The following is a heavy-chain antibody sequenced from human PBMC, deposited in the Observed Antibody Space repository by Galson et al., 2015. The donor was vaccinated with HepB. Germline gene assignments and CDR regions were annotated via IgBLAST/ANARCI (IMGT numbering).Heavy chain of an antibody. V-gene: IGHV6-1*01. CDR1: GDSVSSNSAA. CDR3: ARVRRGYFDY. CDR2: TYYRSKWYN. Sequence: CAISGDSVSSNSAAWNWIRLSPSRGLEWLGRTYYRSKWYNDYAVSVKSRITINPDTSKNQSSLQLNSVTPEDTAVYYCARVRRGYFDYWGQGTLVTVSS. J-gene: IGHJ4*02.